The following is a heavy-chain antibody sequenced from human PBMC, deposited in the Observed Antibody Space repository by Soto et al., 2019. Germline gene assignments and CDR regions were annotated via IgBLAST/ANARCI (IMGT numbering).Heavy chain of an antibody. CDR2: ISMSGSYK. CDR1: DFSLSGSY. CDR3: ASRGHCSNGQCHPFDS. Sequence: GGSLRLSCVGSDFSLSGSYMSWVRQAPGKGLEWLSFISMSGSYKTYAASVEGRFTISRDNVKNILYLQMDSLRAEDTAAYYCASRGHCSNGQCHPFDSWGQGTQVTVSS. V-gene: IGHV3-11*06. D-gene: IGHD2-8*01. J-gene: IGHJ4*02.